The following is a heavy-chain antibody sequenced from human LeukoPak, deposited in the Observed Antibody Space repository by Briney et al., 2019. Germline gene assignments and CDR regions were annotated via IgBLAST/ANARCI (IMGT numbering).Heavy chain of an antibody. CDR2: IRYCGSNK. Sequence: GGSLRLSCAASGFTFSSYGMHWVRQSPGKGLEWVAFIRYCGSNKFYADSVKGRFTISRDNSKNTLYLQMNSLRPEDTAVYYCAKNTLSVTTLNYWGQGTLVTVSS. CDR1: GFTFSSYG. CDR3: AKNTLSVTTLNY. J-gene: IGHJ4*02. D-gene: IGHD1-1*01. V-gene: IGHV3-30*02.